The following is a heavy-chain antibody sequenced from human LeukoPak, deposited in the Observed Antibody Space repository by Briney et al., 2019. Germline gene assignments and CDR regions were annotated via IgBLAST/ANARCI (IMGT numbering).Heavy chain of an antibody. Sequence: KASETLSLTCTVSGGSISSYYWSWIRQPPGKGLEWIGYIYYSGSTNYNPSLKSRVTISVDTSKNQFSLKLSSVTAADTAVYYCARDLLADYWGQGTLVTVSS. CDR1: GGSISSYY. CDR3: ARDLLADY. D-gene: IGHD3-3*02. CDR2: IYYSGST. J-gene: IGHJ4*02. V-gene: IGHV4-59*01.